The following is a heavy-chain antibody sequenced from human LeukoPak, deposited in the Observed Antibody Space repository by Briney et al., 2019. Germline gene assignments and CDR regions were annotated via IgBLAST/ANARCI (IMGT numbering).Heavy chain of an antibody. CDR2: ISGSGGST. D-gene: IGHD2-2*01. Sequence: PGGSLRLSCAASGFTFSSYAMSWVRQAPGKGLECVSAISGSGGSTYYADSVKGRFTISRDNSKNTLYLQMNSLRAEDTAVYYCAKGTEPFNIVVVPAATLFDYWGQGTLVTVSS. V-gene: IGHV3-23*01. CDR1: GFTFSSYA. J-gene: IGHJ4*02. CDR3: AKGTEPFNIVVVPAATLFDY.